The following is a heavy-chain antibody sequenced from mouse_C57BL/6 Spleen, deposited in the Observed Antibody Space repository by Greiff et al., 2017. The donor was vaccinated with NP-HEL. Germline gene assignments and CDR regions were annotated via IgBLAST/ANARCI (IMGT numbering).Heavy chain of an antibody. CDR2: INPNNGGT. J-gene: IGHJ1*03. D-gene: IGHD2-3*01. V-gene: IGHV1-22*01. CDR1: GYTFTDYN. Sequence: EVQLQQSGPELVKPGASVKMSCKASGYTFTDYNMHWVKQSHGKSLEWIGYINPNNGGTSYNQKFKGKGTLTVNKSSSTAYMELRSLTSEDSAVYYCAREGWLHWYFDVWGTGTTVTVSS. CDR3: AREGWLHWYFDV.